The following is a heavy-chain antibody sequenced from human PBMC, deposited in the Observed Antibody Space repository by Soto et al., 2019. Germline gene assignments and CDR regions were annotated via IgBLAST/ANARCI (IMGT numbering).Heavy chain of an antibody. Sequence: GESLKISCKVSGYSFTSYWIGWVRQMPGKGLEWMGIIYPGDSDTRYSPSFQGQVTISADKSISTAYLQWSSLKASDTAMYYCAREWVVPAAQYPHYYYGMDVWGQGTTVTVSS. CDR1: GYSFTSYW. CDR2: IYPGDSDT. J-gene: IGHJ6*02. V-gene: IGHV5-51*01. CDR3: AREWVVPAAQYPHYYYGMDV. D-gene: IGHD2-2*01.